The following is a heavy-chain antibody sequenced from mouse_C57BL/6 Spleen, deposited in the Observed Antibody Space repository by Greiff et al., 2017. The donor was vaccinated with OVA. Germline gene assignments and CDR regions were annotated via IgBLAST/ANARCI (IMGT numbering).Heavy chain of an antibody. CDR1: GYAFSSYW. D-gene: IGHD2-1*01. Sequence: QVQLQQSGAELVKPGASVKISCKASGYAFSSYWMNWVKQRPGKGLEWIGQIYPGDGDTNYNGKFQGKATLTADKSSSTAYMQLCSLTSEDSAVYFCARGGYYGNYVWFAYWGQGTLVTVSA. CDR3: ARGGYYGNYVWFAY. CDR2: IYPGDGDT. J-gene: IGHJ3*01. V-gene: IGHV1-80*01.